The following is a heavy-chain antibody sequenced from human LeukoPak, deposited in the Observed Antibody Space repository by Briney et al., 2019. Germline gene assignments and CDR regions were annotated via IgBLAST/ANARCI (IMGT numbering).Heavy chain of an antibody. J-gene: IGHJ4*02. Sequence: GGSLRLSCAASGFTFSSYAMHWVRQAPGKGLEWVAVISYDGTNKYYADSVKGRFTISRDNSKNTLYLQMNSLRAEDTAVYYCARDRRSYVPYYFDYWGQGTLVTVSS. CDR3: ARDRRSYVPYYFDY. CDR2: ISYDGTNK. V-gene: IGHV3-30-3*01. D-gene: IGHD3-10*01. CDR1: GFTFSSYA.